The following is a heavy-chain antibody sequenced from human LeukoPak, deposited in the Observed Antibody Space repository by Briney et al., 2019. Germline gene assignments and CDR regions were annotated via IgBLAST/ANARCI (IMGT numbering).Heavy chain of an antibody. V-gene: IGHV3-30*04. CDR1: GFTFSSYA. Sequence: PGRSLRLSCAASGFTFSSYAMHWVRQAPGKGLEWVAVISYDGSNKYYADSVKGRFTISRDNSKNTLYLQMSSLRSEDTAVYYCARVRRTSHFDYWGQGTLVTVSS. J-gene: IGHJ4*02. CDR2: ISYDGSNK. CDR3: ARVRRTSHFDY.